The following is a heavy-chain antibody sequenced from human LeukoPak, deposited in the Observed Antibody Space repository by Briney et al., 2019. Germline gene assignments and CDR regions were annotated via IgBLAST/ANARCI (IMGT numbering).Heavy chain of an antibody. CDR2: IYTSERT. Sequence: SQTLSLTCTVSGGSFSSDNYYWTWIRQPAGKGLEWIGRIYTSERTHYNPSLKTRVTISVDTSKNQFSLKLTSVTAADTAVYYCARVFMITFGGVIVSWGQGTLVTVS. CDR1: GGSFSSDNYY. D-gene: IGHD3-16*02. CDR3: ARVFMITFGGVIVS. V-gene: IGHV4-61*02. J-gene: IGHJ4*02.